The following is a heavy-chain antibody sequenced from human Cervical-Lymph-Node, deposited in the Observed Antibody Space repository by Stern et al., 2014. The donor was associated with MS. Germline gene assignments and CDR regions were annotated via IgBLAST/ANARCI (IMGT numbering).Heavy chain of an antibody. J-gene: IGHJ5*02. CDR2: IYYSGST. CDR3: ARWAYSSGWYNWFDP. V-gene: IGHV4-39*01. Sequence: QLQLQESGPGLVKPSETLSLTCTVSGGSISSSSYYWGWIRQPPGKGLEWIGSIYYSGSTYYNPSLTSRVTISVDTSKTQFSLKLSSVTAADTAVYYCARWAYSSGWYNWFDPWGQGTLVTVSS. CDR1: GGSISSSSYY. D-gene: IGHD3-22*01.